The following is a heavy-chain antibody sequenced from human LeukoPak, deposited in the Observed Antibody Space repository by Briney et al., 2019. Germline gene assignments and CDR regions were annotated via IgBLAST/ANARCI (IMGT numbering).Heavy chain of an antibody. J-gene: IGHJ4*02. Sequence: GGSLRLSCAASGFTFSSYAMHWVRQAPGKGLEWVAVISYDGSNKYYADSVKGRFTISRDNSKNTLYLQMNSLRAEDTAVYYCARDMNDSSGRTPDYWGQGTLVTVSS. CDR2: ISYDGSNK. V-gene: IGHV3-30-3*01. D-gene: IGHD3-22*01. CDR3: ARDMNDSSGRTPDY. CDR1: GFTFSSYA.